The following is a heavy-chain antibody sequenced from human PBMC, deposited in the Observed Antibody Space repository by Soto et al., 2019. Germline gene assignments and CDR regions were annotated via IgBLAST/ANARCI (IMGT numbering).Heavy chain of an antibody. CDR2: ISGSGAIT. D-gene: IGHD3-10*01. CDR1: GFTFKNYD. V-gene: IGHV3-23*01. Sequence: EVQLLESGGGLVQPGGSLRLSCVASGFTFKNYDMRWVRQAPGTGLEWVSGISGSGAITYYADSVRGRFTISRDNSKNTLYLQLNSLRAEDTAIYYCAKDRQFRSYYESAGHYNNWGQGTLVTVSS. J-gene: IGHJ4*02. CDR3: AKDRQFRSYYESAGHYNN.